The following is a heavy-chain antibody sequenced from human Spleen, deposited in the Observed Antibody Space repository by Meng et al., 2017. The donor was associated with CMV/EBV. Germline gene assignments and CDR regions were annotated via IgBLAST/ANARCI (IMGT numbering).Heavy chain of an antibody. Sequence: LSLTCAASGFTFSSYAMHWVRQAPGKGLEWVAVISYDGSNKYYADSVKGRFTISRDNAKNSLYLQMYSLRVEDTAVYYRARVGRYNWNYGYFDYWGQGTLVTVSS. CDR1: GFTFSSYA. CDR3: ARVGRYNWNYGYFDY. CDR2: ISYDGSNK. D-gene: IGHD1-7*01. V-gene: IGHV3-30-3*01. J-gene: IGHJ4*02.